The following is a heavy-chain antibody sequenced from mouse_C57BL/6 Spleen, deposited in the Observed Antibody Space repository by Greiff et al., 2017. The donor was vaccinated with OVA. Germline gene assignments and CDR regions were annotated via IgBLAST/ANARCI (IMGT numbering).Heavy chain of an antibody. J-gene: IGHJ1*03. CDR2: IWSGGST. CDR1: GFSLTSYG. CDR3: ASTYYYGSFDV. Sequence: QVQLKESGPGLVQPSQSLSITCTVSGFSLTSYGVHWVRQSPGKGLEWLGVIWSGGSTDYNAAFISRLSISKDNSKSQVFFKMNSLQADDTAIYYCASTYYYGSFDVWGTGTTVTVSS. V-gene: IGHV2-2*01. D-gene: IGHD1-1*01.